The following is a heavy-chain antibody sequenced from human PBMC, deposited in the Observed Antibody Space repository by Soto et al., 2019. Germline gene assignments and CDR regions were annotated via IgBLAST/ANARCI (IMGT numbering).Heavy chain of an antibody. D-gene: IGHD1-20*01. CDR2: INPNSGGT. Sequence: GASVKVSCKASGYTFTGYYMHWVRQAPGQGLEWMGWINPNSGGTNYAQKFQGWVTMTRDTSISTAYMELSRLRSDDTAVYYCARDRENRYNWNYHYYGMDVWGQGTTVTVSS. CDR3: ARDRENRYNWNYHYYGMDV. CDR1: GYTFTGYY. J-gene: IGHJ6*02. V-gene: IGHV1-2*04.